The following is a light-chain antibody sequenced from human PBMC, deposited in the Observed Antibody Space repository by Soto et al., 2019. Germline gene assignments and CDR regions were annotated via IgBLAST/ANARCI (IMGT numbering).Light chain of an antibody. J-gene: IGKJ1*01. CDR2: KAS. CDR3: QQYSTYTPRT. CDR1: QSISIW. V-gene: IGKV1-5*03. Sequence: EIQMTQSPSTPSAFVGDRVTINFRASQSISIWLAWYQQKPGKAPKILIYKASSLESGVPSRFSGSGSGTEFTLTICSLQPDDFATYYCQQYSTYTPRTFGQGTKVDIK.